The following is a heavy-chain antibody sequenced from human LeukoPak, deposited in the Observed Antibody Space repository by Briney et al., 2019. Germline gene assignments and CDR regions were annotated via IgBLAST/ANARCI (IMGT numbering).Heavy chain of an antibody. J-gene: IGHJ4*02. CDR2: ISSSSSYI. V-gene: IGHV3-21*01. CDR1: GFTFSSYS. CDR3: ARDLDRSYYGSGKDY. Sequence: GGSLRLSCAASGFTFSSYSMNWVRQAPGKGLEWVSFISSSSSYIYYADSVKGRFTISRDNAKNSLYLQMNSLRAEDTAVYYCARDLDRSYYGSGKDYWGQGTLVTVSS. D-gene: IGHD3-10*01.